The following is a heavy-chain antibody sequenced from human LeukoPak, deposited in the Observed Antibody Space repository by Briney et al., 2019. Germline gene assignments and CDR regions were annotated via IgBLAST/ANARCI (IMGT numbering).Heavy chain of an antibody. Sequence: SETLSLTCTVSGGSISSGGYYWSWIRQHPGKGLEWIGYIYYSGSTYYNPSLKSRVTTSVDTSKNQFSLKLSSVTAADTAVYYCARGTSWNYYGMDVWGQGTTVTVSS. CDR3: ARGTSWNYYGMDV. D-gene: IGHD2-2*01. V-gene: IGHV4-31*03. J-gene: IGHJ6*02. CDR1: GGSISSGGYY. CDR2: IYYSGST.